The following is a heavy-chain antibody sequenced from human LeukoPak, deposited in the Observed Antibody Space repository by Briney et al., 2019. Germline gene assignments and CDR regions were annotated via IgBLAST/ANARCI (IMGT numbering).Heavy chain of an antibody. D-gene: IGHD5-24*01. CDR3: ARGGRWLQAPRNFDY. Sequence: PSETLSLTCAVYGGSFSGYYWSWLRQPPGKGLEWIGEINHSGSTNYNPPLKSRVTISVDTSKNQFSLKLSSVTAADTAVYYCARGGRWLQAPRNFDYWGQGTLVTVSS. CDR1: GGSFSGYY. V-gene: IGHV4-34*01. J-gene: IGHJ4*02. CDR2: INHSGST.